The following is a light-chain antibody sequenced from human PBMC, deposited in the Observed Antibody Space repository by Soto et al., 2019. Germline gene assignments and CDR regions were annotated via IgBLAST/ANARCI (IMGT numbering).Light chain of an antibody. J-gene: IGKJ4*01. Sequence: EIVLTQSPGTLSLSPGERATLSCRASQSVSSSYLAWYQQKPGQAPRLLIYGASSRATGIPDRFSGSGSGTDFTRTISRLEPEDFAVYYGHQYDSSPLTFGGGTKVEIK. CDR3: HQYDSSPLT. CDR1: QSVSSSY. CDR2: GAS. V-gene: IGKV3-20*01.